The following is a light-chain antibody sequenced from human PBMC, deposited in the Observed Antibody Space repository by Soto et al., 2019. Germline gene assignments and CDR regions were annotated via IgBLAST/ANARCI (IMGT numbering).Light chain of an antibody. CDR2: DAS. J-gene: IGKJ2*01. Sequence: DIQMTQSPSSLSASVGDRVTITCQASQDISKYLNWYQQKPGKAPKLLIYDASNLETGVPSRFSGSGSGTDFTFTISSLQPEDIASFYCHQYDNLPPTFGQGTKLEIK. CDR1: QDISKY. CDR3: HQYDNLPPT. V-gene: IGKV1-33*01.